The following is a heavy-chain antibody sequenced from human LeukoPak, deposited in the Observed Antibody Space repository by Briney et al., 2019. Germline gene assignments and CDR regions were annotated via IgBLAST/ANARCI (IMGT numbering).Heavy chain of an antibody. D-gene: IGHD3-22*01. CDR1: GFTFSSYS. V-gene: IGHV3-48*02. Sequence: PGGSLRLSCAASGFTFSSYSMNWVRQAPGKGPEWVSYISSSSSTIYYADSVKGRFTISRDNAKNSLYLQMNSLRDEDTAVYYCARGLRYSDSSGYYSDAFDIWGQGTMVTVSS. CDR2: ISSSSSTI. CDR3: ARGLRYSDSSGYYSDAFDI. J-gene: IGHJ3*02.